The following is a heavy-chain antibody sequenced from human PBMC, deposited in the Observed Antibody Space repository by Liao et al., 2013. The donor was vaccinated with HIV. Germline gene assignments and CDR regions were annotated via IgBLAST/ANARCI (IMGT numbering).Heavy chain of an antibody. Sequence: QVHLQQWGAGLLKPSETLSLTCAVYGGSFSAYYWSWIRQPPGKGLEWIGEVNHSGRTNYNPSLKSRVTISVDTSKNQFSLNLTSVTAADTAVYYCARVDQYYDFWSGYENWFDPGAREPWSPSPQ. D-gene: IGHD3-3*01. V-gene: IGHV4-34*01. CDR2: VNHSGRT. J-gene: IGHJ5*02. CDR1: GGSFSAYY. CDR3: ARVDQYYDFWSGYENWFDP.